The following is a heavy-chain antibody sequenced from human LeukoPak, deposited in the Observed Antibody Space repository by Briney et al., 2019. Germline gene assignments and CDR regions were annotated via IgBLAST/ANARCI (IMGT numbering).Heavy chain of an antibody. CDR2: ISAYNGNT. V-gene: IGHV1-18*01. D-gene: IGHD3-9*01. J-gene: IGHJ3*02. CDR1: GYTFTSYG. CDR3: ARADDILTGYQNRAFDI. Sequence: ASVKVSCKASGYTFTSYGISWVRQAPGQGLEWMGWISAYNGNTNYAQKLQGRVTMTTDTSTSTAYMELRSLRSDDTAVYYCARADDILTGYQNRAFDIWGQGTMVTVSS.